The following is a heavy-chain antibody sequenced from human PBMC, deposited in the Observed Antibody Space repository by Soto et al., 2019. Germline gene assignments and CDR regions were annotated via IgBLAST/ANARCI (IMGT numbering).Heavy chain of an antibody. Sequence: PSETLSLTCTVSGGSISSYYWSWIRQPAGKGLEWIGRIYTSGSTNYNPSLKSRVTMSVDTSKNQFSLKLSSVTAADTAVYYCARVQWLPREYYFDYWGQGTLVTVSS. CDR1: GGSISSYY. CDR2: IYTSGST. V-gene: IGHV4-4*07. D-gene: IGHD6-19*01. J-gene: IGHJ4*02. CDR3: ARVQWLPREYYFDY.